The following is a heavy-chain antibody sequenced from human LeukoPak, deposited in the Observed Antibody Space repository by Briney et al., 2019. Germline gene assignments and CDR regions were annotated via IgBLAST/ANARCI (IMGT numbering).Heavy chain of an antibody. V-gene: IGHV3-11*04. CDR1: GFTFSDYY. J-gene: IGHJ4*02. Sequence: PGGSLRLSCAASGFTFSDYYMSWIRQAPGKGLEWASYISSSGSTIYYADSVKGRFTISRDNAKNSLYLQMNSLRAEDTAVYYCARDSRYCSSTSCYIFTFDYWGQGTLVTVSS. D-gene: IGHD2-2*01. CDR2: ISSSGSTI. CDR3: ARDSRYCSSTSCYIFTFDY.